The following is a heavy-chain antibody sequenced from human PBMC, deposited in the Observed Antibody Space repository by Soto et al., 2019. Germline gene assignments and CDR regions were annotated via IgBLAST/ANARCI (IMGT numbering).Heavy chain of an antibody. J-gene: IGHJ3*02. V-gene: IGHV1-2*02. CDR1: GYTFTGYY. D-gene: IGHD1-26*01. Sequence: GASRKVSCKASGYTFTGYYMHWVRQAPGQGLEWMGWINANSGGTNFAQRFKGRVTMARDTSISTAYMELSRLKSDDTAVYSCAREGAGNSASFDIWGQGTMVTVSS. CDR2: INANSGGT. CDR3: AREGAGNSASFDI.